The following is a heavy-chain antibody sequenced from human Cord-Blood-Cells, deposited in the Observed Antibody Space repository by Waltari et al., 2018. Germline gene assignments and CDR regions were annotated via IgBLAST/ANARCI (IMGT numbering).Heavy chain of an antibody. J-gene: IGHJ4*02. V-gene: IGHV1-69*01. CDR3: ARARDGYNYNYFDY. CDR2: IIPIFGTA. CDR1: GGTFSSYP. D-gene: IGHD5-12*01. Sequence: QVQLVQSGAEVKKPGSSVKVSCKASGGTFSSYPISWVRPAPGQGLEWMGGIIPIFGTANYAQKFQGRVTITADESTSTAYMELSSLRSEDTAVYYCARARDGYNYNYFDYWGQGTLVTVSS.